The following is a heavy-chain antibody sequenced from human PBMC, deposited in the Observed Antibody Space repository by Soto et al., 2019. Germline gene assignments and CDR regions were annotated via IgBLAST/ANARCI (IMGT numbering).Heavy chain of an antibody. Sequence: LPCGAVGGKSIDSAMHRVSQASGKGLEWVGRIRSKANSYATAYAASVKGRFTISRDDSKNTAYLQMNSLKTEDTAVYYCTSLDDYFDYWGQGTLVTVSS. CDR2: IRSKANSYAT. J-gene: IGHJ4*02. V-gene: IGHV3-73*01. CDR3: TSLDDYFDY. CDR1: GGKSIDSA.